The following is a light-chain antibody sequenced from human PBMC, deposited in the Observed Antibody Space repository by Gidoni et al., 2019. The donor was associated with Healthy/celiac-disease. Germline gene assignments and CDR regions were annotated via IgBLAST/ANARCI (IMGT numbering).Light chain of an antibody. V-gene: IGKV3-20*01. CDR2: GAS. J-gene: IGKJ3*01. CDR1: QSVSSSY. Sequence: IVFTQSPGTLSLSPGERDTLSCRASQSVSSSYLAWYQQKPGQAPRLLIYGASSRATVIPDRFSGSGSGTDFTLTISRLEPEDLAVYYCQQYGSSPFTFGPGTKVDIK. CDR3: QQYGSSPFT.